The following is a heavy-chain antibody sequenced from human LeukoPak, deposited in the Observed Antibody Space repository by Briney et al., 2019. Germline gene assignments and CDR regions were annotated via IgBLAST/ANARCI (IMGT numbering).Heavy chain of an antibody. D-gene: IGHD3-3*01. Sequence: SETLSLTCTVSGGSISSYYWSWIRQTPGKGLEWIGYIYYSGSINYTPSLKSRVTISVDTSKNQFSLKLSSVTAADTAVYYCARGVYYDFWSGYYPAYWFDPWGQGTLVTVSS. CDR3: ARGVYYDFWSGYYPAYWFDP. CDR1: GGSISSYY. V-gene: IGHV4-59*01. CDR2: IYYSGSI. J-gene: IGHJ5*02.